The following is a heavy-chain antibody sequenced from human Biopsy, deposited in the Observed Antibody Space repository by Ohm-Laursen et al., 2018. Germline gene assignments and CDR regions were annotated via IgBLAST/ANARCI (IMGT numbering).Heavy chain of an antibody. CDR3: ARPNLREWELHNAFDI. V-gene: IGHV3-23*01. D-gene: IGHD1-26*01. CDR1: GLTFSNYA. CDR2: ISGSGATP. J-gene: IGHJ3*02. Sequence: SLRLSCTASGLTFSNYAMSWVRQAPGKGLEWLSTISGSGATPYYADSVKGRFTIPRDNSKNTLYLQINSLRAEDMAVYYCARPNLREWELHNAFDIWGQGTMVTVSS.